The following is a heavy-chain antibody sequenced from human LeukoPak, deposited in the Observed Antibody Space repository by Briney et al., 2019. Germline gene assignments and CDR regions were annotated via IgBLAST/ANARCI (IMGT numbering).Heavy chain of an antibody. CDR1: GFTVSSNY. D-gene: IGHD2-2*01. J-gene: IGHJ4*02. V-gene: IGHV3-66*01. CDR3: ASSGPLRHQLLSWVY. CDR2: IYSGGST. Sequence: GGSLRLSCAASGFTVSSNYMSWVRQAPGKGLEWVSVIYSGGSTYYADSVKGRFTISRDNSKNTLYLQMNSLRAEDTAVYYCASSGPLRHQLLSWVYWGQGTLVTVSS.